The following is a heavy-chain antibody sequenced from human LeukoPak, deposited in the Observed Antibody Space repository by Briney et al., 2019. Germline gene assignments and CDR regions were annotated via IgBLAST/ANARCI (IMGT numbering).Heavy chain of an antibody. V-gene: IGHV3-20*01. CDR2: INWNGGST. CDR1: GFTFDDYG. Sequence: GGSLRLSCAASGFTFDDYGMSWVRQAPGKGLEWVSGINWNGGSTGSADSVKGRFTISRDNAKNSLYLQMNSLRAEDTALYHCARGPYYSSSWANWFDPWGQGTLVTVSS. J-gene: IGHJ5*02. CDR3: ARGPYYSSSWANWFDP. D-gene: IGHD6-13*01.